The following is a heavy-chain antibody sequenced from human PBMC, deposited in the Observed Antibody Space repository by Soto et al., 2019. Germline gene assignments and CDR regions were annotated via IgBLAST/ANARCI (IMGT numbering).Heavy chain of an antibody. V-gene: IGHV4-61*01. CDR2: IYSGGST. Sequence: QVQLQESGPGLVKPSETLSLTCTVSGGFVNSDTHSWSWIRQTPGKRLEWIGFIYSGGSTKHPSHWSRVTMSVDTSKNQFSLKLRSVIVADTAVYHCARFVRSCSATTCSTRADVWGQGITVTVSS. J-gene: IGHJ6*02. D-gene: IGHD2-2*01. CDR1: GGFVNSDTHS. CDR3: ARFVRSCSATTCSTRADV.